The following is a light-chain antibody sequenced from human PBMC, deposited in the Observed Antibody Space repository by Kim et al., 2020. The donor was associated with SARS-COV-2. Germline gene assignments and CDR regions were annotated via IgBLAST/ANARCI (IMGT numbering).Light chain of an antibody. CDR3: AAWDDSLSGHVV. CDR1: SSNIGSNY. CDR2: RNN. J-gene: IGLJ2*01. V-gene: IGLV1-47*01. Sequence: QPVLTKPPSASGTPGQRVTISCSGSSSNIGSNYVYWYQQLPGTAPKLLIYRNNQRPSGVPDRFSGSKSGTSASLAISGLRSEDEADYYCAAWDDSLSGHVVFGGGTQLTVL.